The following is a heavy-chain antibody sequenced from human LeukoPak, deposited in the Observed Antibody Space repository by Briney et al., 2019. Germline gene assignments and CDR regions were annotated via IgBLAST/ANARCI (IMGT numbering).Heavy chain of an antibody. J-gene: IGHJ4*02. V-gene: IGHV4-34*01. D-gene: IGHD3-10*01. CDR1: GGSFSGYY. CDR3: ARAGITIANYYFDY. Sequence: SETLSLTCAVYGGSFSGYYWSWIRQPPGKGLEWIGEINHSGSTNYNPSLKSRVTISVDTSKNQFSLKLSSVTAADTAVYYCARAGITIANYYFDYWGQGTLVTVSS. CDR2: INHSGST.